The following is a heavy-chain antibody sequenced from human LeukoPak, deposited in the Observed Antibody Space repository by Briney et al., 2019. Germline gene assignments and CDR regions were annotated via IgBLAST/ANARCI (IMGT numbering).Heavy chain of an antibody. CDR3: ARAPPPGATAFGVVDY. J-gene: IGHJ4*02. D-gene: IGHD3-16*01. CDR2: INHSGST. V-gene: IGHV4-34*01. Sequence: SETLSLTCAVYGGSLSAYYWSWIRQPPGKGLEWVGEINHSGSTNYNPSLKSRVTISVDTSKNQFSLRLSSVPAAGTAVFYCARAPPPGATAFGVVDYWGQGTLVTVSS. CDR1: GGSLSAYY.